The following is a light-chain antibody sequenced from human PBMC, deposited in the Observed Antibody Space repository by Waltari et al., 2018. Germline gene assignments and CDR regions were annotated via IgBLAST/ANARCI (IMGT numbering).Light chain of an antibody. CDR1: QSLLSSNGNNY. CDR3: AQVLHTPLT. Sequence: DIVMTQSPLSLPVTPGEPASISCRSRQSLLSSNGNNYLDWYLQKPGQSPQLLIYLGSNRASGVPDRFSGSGSGTDFTLKISRVEAEDVGVYYCAQVLHTPLTFGGGTKVEIK. J-gene: IGKJ4*01. CDR2: LGS. V-gene: IGKV2-28*01.